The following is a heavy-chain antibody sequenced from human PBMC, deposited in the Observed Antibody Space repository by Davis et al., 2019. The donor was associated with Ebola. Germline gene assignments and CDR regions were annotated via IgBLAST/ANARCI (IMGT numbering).Heavy chain of an antibody. CDR1: GFTFNYYA. CDR3: AKDIEDYGEFLDYYYGMDV. J-gene: IGHJ6*02. Sequence: GGSLRLSCAASGFTFNYYAMSWVRQAPGKGLEWVSAISGSGGSTYYADSVKGRFTISRDNSKNTLYLQMNSLRAEDTAVYYCAKDIEDYGEFLDYYYGMDVWGQGTTVTVSS. CDR2: ISGSGGST. V-gene: IGHV3-23*01. D-gene: IGHD4-17*01.